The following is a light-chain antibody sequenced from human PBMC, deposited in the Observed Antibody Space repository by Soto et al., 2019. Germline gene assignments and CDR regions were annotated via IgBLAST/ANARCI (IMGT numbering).Light chain of an antibody. CDR2: GAS. V-gene: IGKV3D-15*01. CDR1: QSVSTY. CDR3: HKYDSWT. Sequence: EIVMTQSPATLSVSPGERATLSCRASQSVSTYLAWYQQKPGQAPRLLIYGASNKAPGLPGRFRGRGSGPEFTRTISRLEPEDFSVYYRHKYDSWTFGQGTKVDIK. J-gene: IGKJ1*01.